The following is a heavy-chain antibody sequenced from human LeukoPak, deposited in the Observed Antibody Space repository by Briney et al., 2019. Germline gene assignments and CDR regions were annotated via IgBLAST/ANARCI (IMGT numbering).Heavy chain of an antibody. CDR3: AVDYGDYIDAFDI. CDR1: GFTFSRYA. V-gene: IGHV3-30*04. Sequence: PGGSLRLSCAASGFTFSRYAMHWVRQAPGKGLEWVAVISNDGTNEYYADSMKGRFTISRDNSKNTLYLQMNSLTGGDTAVYYCAVDYGDYIDAFDIWGQGTMVTVSS. J-gene: IGHJ3*02. CDR2: ISNDGTNE. D-gene: IGHD4-17*01.